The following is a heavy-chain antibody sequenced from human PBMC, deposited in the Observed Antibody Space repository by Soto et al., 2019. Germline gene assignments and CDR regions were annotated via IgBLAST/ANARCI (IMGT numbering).Heavy chain of an antibody. D-gene: IGHD6-19*01. Sequence: GESLKISCAASGFTFSSYAMHWVRQAPGKGLEYVSAISSNGGSTYYANSVKGRFTISRDNSKNTLYLQMGSLRAEDMAVYYCARDMREYSSGWHRPIWFDPWGQGTLVTVSS. CDR2: ISSNGGST. J-gene: IGHJ5*02. CDR1: GFTFSSYA. CDR3: ARDMREYSSGWHRPIWFDP. V-gene: IGHV3-64*01.